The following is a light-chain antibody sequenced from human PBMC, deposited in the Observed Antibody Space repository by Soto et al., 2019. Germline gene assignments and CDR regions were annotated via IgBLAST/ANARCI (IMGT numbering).Light chain of an antibody. CDR1: QSVSSN. J-gene: IGKJ4*01. CDR2: GAS. CDR3: QQYIRSTLT. Sequence: EIVMTHSPATLSVSPGSRATLSCRASQSVSSNLAWYQQKPGQAPSLLIYGASTRATGTPARLSGSGYGTELTITISSMKSEDFAVYYCQQYIRSTLTFGGGTQVDIK. V-gene: IGKV3-15*01.